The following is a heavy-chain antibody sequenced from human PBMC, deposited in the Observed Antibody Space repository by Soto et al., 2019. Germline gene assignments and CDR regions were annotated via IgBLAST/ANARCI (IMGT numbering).Heavy chain of an antibody. V-gene: IGHV3-33*01. J-gene: IGHJ6*02. CDR3: ARDAPYCTNGVCYQYYYGMDV. CDR2: IWYDGSNK. Sequence: LRLSCAASGFTFSSYGMHWVRQAPGKGLEWVAVIWYDGSNKYYADSVKGGFTISRANSKNTLYLQMNSLRTEDTAVYYCARDAPYCTNGVCYQYYYGMDVWGQGTTVTVSS. CDR1: GFTFSSYG. D-gene: IGHD2-8*01.